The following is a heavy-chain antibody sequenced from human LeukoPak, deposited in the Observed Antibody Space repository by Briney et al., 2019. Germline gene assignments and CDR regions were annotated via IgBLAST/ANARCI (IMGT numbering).Heavy chain of an antibody. Sequence: AGSLRLSCAASGFTFSSYAMSWVRQAPGKGLEWVSAISGSGGSTYYADSVKGRFTISRDNSKNTLYLQMNSLRAEDTAVYYCAKDVERGVIVVALDYWGQGTLVTVSS. CDR1: GFTFSSYA. V-gene: IGHV3-23*01. CDR3: AKDVERGVIVVALDY. CDR2: ISGSGGST. J-gene: IGHJ4*02. D-gene: IGHD3-22*01.